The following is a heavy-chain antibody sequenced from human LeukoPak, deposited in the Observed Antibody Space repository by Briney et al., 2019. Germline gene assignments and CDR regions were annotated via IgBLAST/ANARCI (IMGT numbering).Heavy chain of an antibody. CDR3: ARHFARDPGPSEWLLPNYYYYMDV. J-gene: IGHJ6*03. Sequence: PSETLSLTGTGSGGSISSSSYYWGWIRQPPGKGLEWIGSIYYSGSTYYHPSLKSRVTISVDTSKNQFSLKLSSVTAADTAVYYCARHFARDPGPSEWLLPNYYYYMDVWGKGTTVTVSS. CDR1: GGSISSSSYY. V-gene: IGHV4-39*01. D-gene: IGHD3-3*01. CDR2: IYYSGST.